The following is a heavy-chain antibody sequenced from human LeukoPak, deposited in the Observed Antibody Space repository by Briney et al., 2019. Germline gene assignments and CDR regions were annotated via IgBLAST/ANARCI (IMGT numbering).Heavy chain of an antibody. V-gene: IGHV1-69*13. CDR3: ASYSGYQPRVYYYYGMDV. J-gene: IGHJ6*04. D-gene: IGHD5-12*01. Sequence: ASVKVSCKASGGTFSSYAVSWVRQAPGQGLEWMGGIIPIFGTANYAQKFQGRVTITADESTSTAYMELSSLGSEDTAVYYCASYSGYQPRVYYYYGMDVWGKGTTVTVSS. CDR1: GGTFSSYA. CDR2: IIPIFGTA.